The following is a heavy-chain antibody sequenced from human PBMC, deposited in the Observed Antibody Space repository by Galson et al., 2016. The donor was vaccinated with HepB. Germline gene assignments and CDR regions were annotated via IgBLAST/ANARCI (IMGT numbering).Heavy chain of an antibody. J-gene: IGHJ6*02. CDR3: AAYSGYDFDYYYGRDV. CDR1: GFTFTSSA. Sequence: SVKVSCKASGFTFTSSAVQWVRQARGQRLEWIGWIVVGSGNTNYAQKFQERVTITRDMSTSTAYMELSSLRSEDTAMYYCAAYSGYDFDYYYGRDVWGQGTTVTVSS. CDR2: IVVGSGNT. V-gene: IGHV1-58*01. D-gene: IGHD5-12*01.